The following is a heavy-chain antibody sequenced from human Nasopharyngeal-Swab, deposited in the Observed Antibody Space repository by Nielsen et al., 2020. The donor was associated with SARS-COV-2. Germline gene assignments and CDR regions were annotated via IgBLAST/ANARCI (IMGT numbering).Heavy chain of an antibody. V-gene: IGHV1-46*01. CDR2: INPSGGST. Sequence: ASVKVSCKASGYTFTSYYMHWVRQAPGQGLEWMGIINPSGGSTSYAQKFQGRVTMTTDTSTSTAYMELRSLRSDDTAVYYCARGSYCSSTSCYVFAFDIWGQGTMVTVSS. CDR3: ARGSYCSSTSCYVFAFDI. D-gene: IGHD2-2*01. CDR1: GYTFTSYY. J-gene: IGHJ3*02.